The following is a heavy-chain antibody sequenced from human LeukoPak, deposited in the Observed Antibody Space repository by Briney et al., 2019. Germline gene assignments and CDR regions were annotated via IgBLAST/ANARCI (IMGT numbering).Heavy chain of an antibody. V-gene: IGHV4-4*02. CDR2: IYHSGST. Sequence: SETLSLTCAVSGGSISSTNWWSWVRQPPGKGLEWIGEIYHSGSTNYNPSLKGRVTISVDKSKNQFSLRVSSVTAADTAVYYCARVAVTAFLFDYWGQGTLVTVSS. CDR3: ARVAVTAFLFDY. J-gene: IGHJ4*02. D-gene: IGHD2-21*02. CDR1: GGSISSTNW.